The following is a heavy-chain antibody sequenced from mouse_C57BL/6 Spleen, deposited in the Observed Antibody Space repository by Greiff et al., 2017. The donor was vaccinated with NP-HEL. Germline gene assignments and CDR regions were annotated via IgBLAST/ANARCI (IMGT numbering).Heavy chain of an antibody. CDR1: GFTFTDYY. V-gene: IGHV7-3*01. Sequence: EVMLVESGGGLVQPGGSLSFSCAASGFTFTDYYMSWVRQPPGKALEWLGFIRNKANGYTTEYSASVKGRFTISRDNPQSILYLQMNALRAEDSATYVCARDPEYFDVWGTGTTVTVSS. CDR2: IRNKANGYTT. CDR3: ARDPEYFDV. J-gene: IGHJ1*03.